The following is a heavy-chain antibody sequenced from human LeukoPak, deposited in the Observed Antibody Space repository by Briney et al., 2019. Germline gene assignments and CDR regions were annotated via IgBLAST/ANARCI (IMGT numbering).Heavy chain of an antibody. CDR1: GFTFDDYA. Sequence: GGSLRLSCAASGFTFDDYAMHWVRQAPGKGLQWVSLISGDGGSTYYADSVKGRFTISRDNSKNSLYLQMNSHRTEDTALFYCSKDIRDYYDSSGYPTADYWGQGTLVTVSS. J-gene: IGHJ4*02. CDR2: ISGDGGST. D-gene: IGHD3-22*01. CDR3: SKDIRDYYDSSGYPTADY. V-gene: IGHV3-43*02.